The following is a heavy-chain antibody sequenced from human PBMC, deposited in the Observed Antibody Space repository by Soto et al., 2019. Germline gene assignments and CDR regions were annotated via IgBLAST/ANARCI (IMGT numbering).Heavy chain of an antibody. D-gene: IGHD6-19*01. CDR1: GGSISSGGYY. V-gene: IGHV4-61*08. J-gene: IGHJ4*02. Sequence: SETLSLTCTVSGGSISSGGYYWSWIRQPPGKGLEWIGYIYYSGSTNYNPSLKSRVTISVDTSKNQFSLKLSSVTAADTAVYYCARHERVAGSFYYFDYWGQGTLVTVSS. CDR3: ARHERVAGSFYYFDY. CDR2: IYYSGST.